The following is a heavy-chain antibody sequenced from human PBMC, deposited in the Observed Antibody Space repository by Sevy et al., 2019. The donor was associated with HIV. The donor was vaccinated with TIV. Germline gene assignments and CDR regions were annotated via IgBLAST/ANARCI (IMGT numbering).Heavy chain of an antibody. CDR1: GYTFTSYG. CDR3: ARELGYCSSTSCYGGYYYYMDV. V-gene: IGHV1-18*04. J-gene: IGHJ6*03. CDR2: ISAYNGNT. D-gene: IGHD2-2*01. Sequence: ASVKVSCKASGYTFTSYGISWVRQAPGQGLEWMGWISAYNGNTNYAQKLQGRVTMTTDTSTSTAYMELRSLGSDDTAVYYCARELGYCSSTSCYGGYYYYMDVWGKGTTVTVSS.